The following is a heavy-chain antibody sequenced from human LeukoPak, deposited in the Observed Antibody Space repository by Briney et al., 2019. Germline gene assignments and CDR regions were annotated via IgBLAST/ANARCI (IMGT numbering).Heavy chain of an antibody. CDR1: GFTFSSYS. J-gene: IGHJ6*02. Sequence: GGSLRLSCAASGFTFSSYSMNWVRQAPGKGLEWVSSISSSSSYIYYADSVKGRFTISRDNAKNSLYLQMNSLRAEDTAVYYCARYTPPGYCSSTSCLYGMDVWGQGTTVTVSS. CDR3: ARYTPPGYCSSTSCLYGMDV. D-gene: IGHD2-2*01. CDR2: ISSSSSYI. V-gene: IGHV3-21*01.